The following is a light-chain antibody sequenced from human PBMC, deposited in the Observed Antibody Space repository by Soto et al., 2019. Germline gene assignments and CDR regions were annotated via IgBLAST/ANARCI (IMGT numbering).Light chain of an antibody. V-gene: IGKV1-27*01. CDR1: QGITNY. CDR2: DAS. CDR3: QKYDSVPLT. Sequence: DIQMTQSPSSLSATGGDTVTITCRASQGITNYLAWYQQKPGKIPKLLIYDASTLQSGVPSRFSGSGSGTDFTLTITSLQPEDVATYYCQKYDSVPLTFGGGTKVEIK. J-gene: IGKJ4*01.